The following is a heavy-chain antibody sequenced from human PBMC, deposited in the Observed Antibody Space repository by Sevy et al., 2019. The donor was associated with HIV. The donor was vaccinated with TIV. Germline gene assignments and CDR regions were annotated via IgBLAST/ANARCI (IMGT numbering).Heavy chain of an antibody. Sequence: GSLRLSCAASGFTFSSYAMSWVRQAPGKGLEFGSSISSGGSNTYYADSVKGRFTISRDNSKNTLYLQMNSLRAEDTAAYFCAKRSSGAFDLWGQGTMVTVSS. V-gene: IGHV3-23*01. CDR2: ISSGGSNT. CDR1: GFTFSSYA. CDR3: AKRSSGAFDL. J-gene: IGHJ3*01.